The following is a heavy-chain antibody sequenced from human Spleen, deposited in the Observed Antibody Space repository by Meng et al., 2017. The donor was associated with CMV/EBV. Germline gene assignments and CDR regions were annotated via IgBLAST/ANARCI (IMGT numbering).Heavy chain of an antibody. CDR1: GGSISSSNW. CDR3: ARVLPAGIAAAGPFDY. CDR2: IYHSGNT. V-gene: IGHV4-4*02. J-gene: IGHJ4*02. Sequence: SGGSISSSNWWSWVRQPPGKGLEWIGEIYHSGNTNYNPSLKSRVTISVDKSKNQFSLKLNSVTAADTAVYYCARVLPAGIAAAGPFDYWGQGTLVTVSS. D-gene: IGHD6-13*01.